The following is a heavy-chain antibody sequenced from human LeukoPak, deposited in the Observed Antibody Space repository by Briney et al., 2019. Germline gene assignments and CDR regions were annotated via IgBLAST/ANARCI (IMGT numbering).Heavy chain of an antibody. Sequence: PSETLSLTCTVSGGSISSSSYYWGWIRQPPGKGLEWIGSIYYSGSTYYNPSLKSRVTISVDTSKNQFSLKLSSVTAADTAVYYCARTEGPTYYYDSSGTGIIDYWGQGTLVTVSS. D-gene: IGHD3-22*01. CDR3: ARTEGPTYYYDSSGTGIIDY. CDR1: GGSISSSSYY. J-gene: IGHJ4*02. V-gene: IGHV4-39*07. CDR2: IYYSGST.